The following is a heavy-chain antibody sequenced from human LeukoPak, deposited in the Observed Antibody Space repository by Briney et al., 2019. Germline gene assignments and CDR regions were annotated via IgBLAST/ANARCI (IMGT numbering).Heavy chain of an antibody. J-gene: IGHJ5*02. CDR3: AKSGGVRFDP. V-gene: IGHV3-23*01. Sequence: GGSLRLSCAASAFSFSNYAMSWVRQAPGKGLEWVSAISGRDGSTYYAGSVKGRFTISRDNSKNTLYLQMNSLRGEDTAVYYCAKSGGVRFDPWGQGTLVTVSS. D-gene: IGHD3-16*01. CDR1: AFSFSNYA. CDR2: ISGRDGST.